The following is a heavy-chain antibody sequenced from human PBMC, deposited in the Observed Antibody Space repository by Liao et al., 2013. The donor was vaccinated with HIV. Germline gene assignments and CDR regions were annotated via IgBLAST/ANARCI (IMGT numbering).Heavy chain of an antibody. V-gene: IGHV4-34*01. Sequence: QVQLQQWGAGLLKPSETLSLTCAVYGGSFSGYYWSWIRQPPGKGLEWIGEINHSGSTNYNPSLKSRVTISVDTSKNQFSLKLSSVTAADTAVYYCARGQKTXYYDSSGYSTWGQGTLVTVSS. CDR1: GGSFSGYY. CDR3: ARGQKTXYYDSSGYST. D-gene: IGHD3-22*01. CDR2: INHSGST. J-gene: IGHJ5*02.